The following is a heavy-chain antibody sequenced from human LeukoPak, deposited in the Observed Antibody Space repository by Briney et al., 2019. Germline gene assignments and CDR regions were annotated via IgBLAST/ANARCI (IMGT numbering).Heavy chain of an antibody. V-gene: IGHV3-30*19. CDR2: ISYDGRQK. CDR1: GFTFSSYG. J-gene: IGHJ4*02. CDR3: TRVYLERLTAGYFDH. D-gene: IGHD2-8*01. Sequence: PGGSLRLSCAASGFTFSSYGMHWVRQAPGKGLEWVAVISYDGRQKYYADSVKGRFTISRDNSKNTLFLQMNSLRDEDTAVYYCTRVYLERLTAGYFDHWGQGTLVTVSS.